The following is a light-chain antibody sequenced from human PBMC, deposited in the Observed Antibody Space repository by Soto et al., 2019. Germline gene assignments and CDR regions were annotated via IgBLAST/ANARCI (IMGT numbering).Light chain of an antibody. V-gene: IGKV1-27*01. Sequence: DIQMTQSPSPLSESVGDRVTIPSRASQGISNYLAWYQQKPGKVPKLLIYAPSTLQSGVPSRFSGSGSGTDFTLTISSLQPEDVATYYCQKYNSAPWTFGQGTKVEIK. CDR2: APS. J-gene: IGKJ1*01. CDR1: QGISNY. CDR3: QKYNSAPWT.